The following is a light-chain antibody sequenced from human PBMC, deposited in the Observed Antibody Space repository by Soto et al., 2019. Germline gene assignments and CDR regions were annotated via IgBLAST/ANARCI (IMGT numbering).Light chain of an antibody. V-gene: IGLV1-40*01. J-gene: IGLJ1*01. CDR2: GNS. CDR3: QSYASSLSASDV. CDR1: SSNIGAGYD. Sequence: QSVLTQPPSVSGAPGQRVTISCTGSSSNIGAGYDVHWYQQLPGTAPKLLIYGNSNRPSGVPDRFSGSKSGTSASLAITGLQAEDEAEYDCQSYASSLSASDVFGTGTKLTVL.